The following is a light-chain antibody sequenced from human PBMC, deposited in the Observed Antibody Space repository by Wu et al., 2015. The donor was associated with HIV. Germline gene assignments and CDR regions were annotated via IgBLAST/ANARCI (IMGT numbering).Light chain of an antibody. J-gene: IGKJ1*01. Sequence: IVLTQSPATLSLSPGERATLSCRASQGVTSYLAWYQQTPGQAPRLLISDASYRATGIPARFSGSGSGTDFTLTISSLEPEDFAIYYCQQRSTWPWTFGQGT. V-gene: IGKV3-11*01. CDR2: DAS. CDR1: QGVTSY. CDR3: QQRSTWPWT.